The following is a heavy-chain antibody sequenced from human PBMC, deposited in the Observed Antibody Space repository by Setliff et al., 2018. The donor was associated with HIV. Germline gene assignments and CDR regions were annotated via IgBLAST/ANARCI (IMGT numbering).Heavy chain of an antibody. CDR1: GYTFNIYG. V-gene: IGHV1-3*01. CDR2: INAADGNT. J-gene: IGHJ5*02. D-gene: IGHD7-27*01. CDR3: ARQLSNSLEA. Sequence: ASVKVSCKTSGYTFNIYGMHWVRQAPGQRLEWMGWINAADGNTNYAQRFQDRVTITTDESTSTAYMELRSLRSDDTAVYYCARQLSNSLEAWGQGTLVTVSS.